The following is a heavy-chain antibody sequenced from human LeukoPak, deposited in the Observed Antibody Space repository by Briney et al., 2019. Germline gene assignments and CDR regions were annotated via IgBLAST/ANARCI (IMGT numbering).Heavy chain of an antibody. CDR2: ISSSSSYI. Sequence: PGGSLRLSCTASGFTFGDYAMSWVRRAPGKGLEWVSSISSSSSYIYYADSVKGRFTISRDNAKNSLYLQMNSLRAEDTAVYYCARRYYGSGSYYNGAFDYWGQGTLVTVSS. V-gene: IGHV3-21*01. D-gene: IGHD3-10*01. CDR3: ARRYYGSGSYYNGAFDY. CDR1: GFTFGDYA. J-gene: IGHJ4*02.